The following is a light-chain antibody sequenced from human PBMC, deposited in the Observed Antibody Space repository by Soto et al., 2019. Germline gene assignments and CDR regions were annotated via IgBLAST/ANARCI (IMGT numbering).Light chain of an antibody. J-gene: IGLJ1*01. CDR1: SSNIGSNT. CDR2: SNN. Sequence: QSVLTQPPSASGIPGQRVTISCSGRSSNIGSNTVNWYQQLPGTAPKLLIYSNNQRPSGVPDRISGSKSGTSASLAISGLQSEDEADYYCAAWDDSLNGYVFGTGTKVTVL. CDR3: AAWDDSLNGYV. V-gene: IGLV1-44*01.